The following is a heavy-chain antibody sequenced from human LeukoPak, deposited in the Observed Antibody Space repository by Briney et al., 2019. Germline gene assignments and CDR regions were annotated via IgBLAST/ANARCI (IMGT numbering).Heavy chain of an antibody. Sequence: PPGGSLRLSCAASGFTFSSYAMSWVRQAPGKGLEWVSTISGGGGTTYYADSVKGRFTISRDNSKNTLYLQMNSLRAEDTAVYYCAKVRSSSWYGDFDYWGQGTLVTVSS. CDR1: GFTFSSYA. CDR3: AKVRSSSWYGDFDY. CDR2: ISGGGGTT. J-gene: IGHJ4*02. D-gene: IGHD6-13*01. V-gene: IGHV3-23*01.